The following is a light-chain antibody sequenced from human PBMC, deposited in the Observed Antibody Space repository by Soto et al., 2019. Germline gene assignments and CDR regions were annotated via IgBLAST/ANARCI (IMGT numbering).Light chain of an antibody. CDR3: QQYGGSPRT. CDR1: QSVSSSS. V-gene: IGKV3-20*01. CDR2: GAS. Sequence: EIVLTQSPGTLSLSPGERATLSCRASQSVSSSSLAWYQQKRGQAPRLVIHGASSRATGIPDRFSGSGSGTDFTLTISRLEPEDFGVYYCQQYGGSPRTFGQGTKVEVK. J-gene: IGKJ1*01.